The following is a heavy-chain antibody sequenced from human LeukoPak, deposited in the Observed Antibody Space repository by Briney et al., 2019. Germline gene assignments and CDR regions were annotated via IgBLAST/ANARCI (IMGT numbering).Heavy chain of an antibody. CDR2: ISSSSSYI. D-gene: IGHD1-26*01. CDR1: GFTFSSYS. CDR3: ARDRWELLLPYYYYYGMDV. J-gene: IGHJ6*02. V-gene: IGHV3-21*01. Sequence: KSGGSLRLSCAASGFTFSSYSMNWVRQAPGEGLEWVSSISSSSSYIYYADSAKGRFTISRDNAKNSLYLQMNSLRAEDTAVYYCARDRWELLLPYYYYYGMDVWGQGTTVTVSS.